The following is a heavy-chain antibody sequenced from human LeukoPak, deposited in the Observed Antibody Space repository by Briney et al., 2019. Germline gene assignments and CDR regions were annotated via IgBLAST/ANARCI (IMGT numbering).Heavy chain of an antibody. V-gene: IGHV3-20*04. J-gene: IGHJ4*02. CDR1: GFTFSDYY. CDR2: INWNGGST. D-gene: IGHD2-21*02. CDR3: ARTYCGGDCPKPFDY. Sequence: PGGSLRLSCAASGFTFSDYYMSWIRQAPGKGLEWVSGINWNGGSTGYADSVKGRFTISRDNAKNSLYLQMNSLRAEDTALYYCARTYCGGDCPKPFDYWGQGTLVTVSS.